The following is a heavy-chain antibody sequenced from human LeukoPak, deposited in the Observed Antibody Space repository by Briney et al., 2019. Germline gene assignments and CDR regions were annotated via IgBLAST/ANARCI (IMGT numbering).Heavy chain of an antibody. CDR3: AKSRGCSSTSCLVDY. Sequence: GGSLRLSCAASGFTFSSYGMHWVRQAPDKGLEWVAVISYDGSNKYYADSVNGRFTISRDNSKNTLYLQMNSLTAEDTAVYYCAKSRGCSSTSCLVDYWGQGTLVTVSS. D-gene: IGHD2-2*01. J-gene: IGHJ4*02. V-gene: IGHV3-30*18. CDR2: ISYDGSNK. CDR1: GFTFSSYG.